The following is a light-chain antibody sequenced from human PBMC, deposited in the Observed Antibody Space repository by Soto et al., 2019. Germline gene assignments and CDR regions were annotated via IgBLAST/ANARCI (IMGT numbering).Light chain of an antibody. CDR2: GAS. J-gene: IGKJ4*01. CDR3: QQYGSSPFT. Sequence: EIVLTQSPGTLSLSPGERATLSCRASQSVSSNFLAWFQQKPGQAPRFVIYGASSRATGIPDRFSGSGSGTDFTLTISTLEPEDFAVYYCQQYGSSPFTFGGGTKVEIK. V-gene: IGKV3-20*01. CDR1: QSVSSNF.